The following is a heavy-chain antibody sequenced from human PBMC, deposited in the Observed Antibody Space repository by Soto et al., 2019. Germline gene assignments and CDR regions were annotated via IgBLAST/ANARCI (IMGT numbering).Heavy chain of an antibody. Sequence: GESLKISCKGSGYSFTSYWIGWVRQMPGKGLEWMGIIYPGDSDTRYSPSFQGQVTISADKSISTAYLQWSSLKASDTAMYYCPPSSTVTTPQDRNNYCNYSTDIWYQETT. CDR3: PPSSTVTTPQDRNNYCNYSTDI. CDR2: IYPGDSDT. D-gene: IGHD4-17*01. J-gene: IGHJ6*02. CDR1: GYSFTSYW. V-gene: IGHV5-51*01.